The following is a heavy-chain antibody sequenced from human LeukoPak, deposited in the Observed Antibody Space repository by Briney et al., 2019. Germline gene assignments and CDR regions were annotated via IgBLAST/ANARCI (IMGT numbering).Heavy chain of an antibody. CDR2: IRYDGSNK. CDR3: AKDFFTGSSCDY. CDR1: GFTFSSYG. J-gene: IGHJ4*02. V-gene: IGHV3-30*02. Sequence: GGSLRLPCAASGFTFSSYGMRWVRQAPGKGLEWVAFIRYDGSNKYYADSVKGRFTISRDNSKNTLYLQMNSLRAEDTAVYYCAKDFFTGSSCDYWGQGTLVTVSS. D-gene: IGHD6-13*01.